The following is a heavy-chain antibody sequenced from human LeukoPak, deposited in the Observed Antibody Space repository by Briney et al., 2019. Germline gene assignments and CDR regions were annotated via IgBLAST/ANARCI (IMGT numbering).Heavy chain of an antibody. CDR1: GFTFSSYG. D-gene: IGHD6-13*01. J-gene: IGHJ5*02. V-gene: IGHV3-30*02. CDR3: ARVRRVAAAGRGWFDP. CDR2: IRYDGTNK. Sequence: GGSLRLSCAASGFTFSSYGMHWVRQAPGKGLEWVAFIRYDGTNKYYADSVKGRFTISRDNSKNTLYLQMNSLRAEDTAVYYCARVRRVAAAGRGWFDPWGQGTLVTVSS.